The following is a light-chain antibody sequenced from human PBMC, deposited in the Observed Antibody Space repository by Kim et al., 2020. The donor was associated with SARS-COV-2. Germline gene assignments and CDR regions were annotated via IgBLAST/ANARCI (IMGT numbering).Light chain of an antibody. J-gene: IGLJ3*02. Sequence: SVKLTCTRSSGHSRYAIAWHQQQPEKGPRFLMKLNSDGSHNKGDGIPDRFSGSSSGAERYLTISSLQSEDEADYYCQTWGTGIGVFGGGTQLTVL. CDR1: SGHSRYA. V-gene: IGLV4-69*01. CDR2: LNSDGSH. CDR3: QTWGTGIGV.